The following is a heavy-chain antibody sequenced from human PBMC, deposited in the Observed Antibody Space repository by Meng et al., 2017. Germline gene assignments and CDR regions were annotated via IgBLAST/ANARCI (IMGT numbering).Heavy chain of an antibody. V-gene: IGHV4-34*01. CDR3: ARRRGGSSDWFDP. Sequence: QVPLSEWGGGLLEASEALSLTCAVYGGAFSGYYWSWIRQPPGKGLEWIGEINHSGSTNYNPSLKSRVTISVDTSKNQFSLKLSSVTAADTAVYYCARRRGGSSDWFDPWGQGTLVTVSS. CDR1: GGAFSGYY. J-gene: IGHJ5*02. D-gene: IGHD6-6*01. CDR2: INHSGST.